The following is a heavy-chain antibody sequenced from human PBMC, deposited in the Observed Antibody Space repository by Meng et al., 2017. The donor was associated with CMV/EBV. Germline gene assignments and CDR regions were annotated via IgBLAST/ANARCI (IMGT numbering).Heavy chain of an antibody. D-gene: IGHD2-21*01. V-gene: IGHV4-4*07. CDR3: ARGSYYRYVIDY. J-gene: IGHJ4*02. Sequence: GSGQLSVTLSLPCTFACGFISSCCWSWIRHDAGKGRELIGRIYTSGSTNYNPSLKSRVTMSVDTSKNQFSLKLSSVTAADTAVYYCARGSYYRYVIDYWGQGTLVTVSS. CDR2: IYTSGST. CDR1: CGFISSCC.